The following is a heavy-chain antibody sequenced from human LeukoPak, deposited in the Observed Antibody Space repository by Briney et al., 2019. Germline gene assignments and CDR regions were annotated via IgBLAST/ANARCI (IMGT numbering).Heavy chain of an antibody. CDR3: ARDSDYVGAFDI. CDR2: IWYDGSNK. V-gene: IGHV3-33*01. CDR1: GFTFSSYG. D-gene: IGHD4-17*01. Sequence: GGSLRLSCAASGFTFSSYGMHWVRQAPGKGLKWVAVIWYDGSNKYYADSVKGRFTISRDNSKNTLYLQMNSLRAEDTAVYYCARDSDYVGAFDIWGQGTMVTVTS. J-gene: IGHJ3*02.